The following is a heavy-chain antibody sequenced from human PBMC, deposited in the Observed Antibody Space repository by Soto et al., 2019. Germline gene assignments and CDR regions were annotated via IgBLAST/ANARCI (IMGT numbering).Heavy chain of an antibody. CDR3: ARATALTLTPGREIYHHYGMDV. CDR2: IIPIFGTA. Sequence: QVQLVQSGAEVKKPGSSVKVSCKASGGTFRNYAITWVRQAPGQGLEWMGGIIPIFGTANYSQSFQGRVTITAEKSTSTAYMELSSLRSEDTAVYYCARATALTLTPGREIYHHYGMDVWGHGTTVTVSS. CDR1: GGTFRNYA. D-gene: IGHD4-17*01. V-gene: IGHV1-69*06. J-gene: IGHJ6*02.